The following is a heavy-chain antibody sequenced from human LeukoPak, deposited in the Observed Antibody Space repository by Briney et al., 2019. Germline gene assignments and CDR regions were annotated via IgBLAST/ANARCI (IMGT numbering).Heavy chain of an antibody. CDR2: INHSGST. J-gene: IGHJ4*02. CDR3: AGNIVVVPAAPRVGIDY. CDR1: GGSFSGYY. D-gene: IGHD2-2*01. Sequence: SETLSLTCAVYGGSFSGYYWSWIRQPPGKGLEWIGEINHSGSTNYNPSLKSRVTISVDTSKNQFSLKLSSVTAADTGVYYCAGNIVVVPAAPRVGIDYWGQGTLVTVSS. V-gene: IGHV4-34*01.